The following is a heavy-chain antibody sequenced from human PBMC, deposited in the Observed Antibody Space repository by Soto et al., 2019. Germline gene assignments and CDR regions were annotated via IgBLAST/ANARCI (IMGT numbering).Heavy chain of an antibody. CDR2: IYSGHTT. Sequence: EVQLVESGGGLIQPGGSLRLSCVASGFIVSSNQMSWVRQAPGQGLEWVSVIYSGHTTYYADSVEGRFTISRDDSKNTLYIQMNSLRVEDTAVYYCVRGPSDHKLRLVEWPYGDYWGQGALVTVSS. CDR3: VRGPSDHKLRLVEWPYGDY. D-gene: IGHD3-3*01. V-gene: IGHV3-53*01. CDR1: GFIVSSNQ. J-gene: IGHJ4*02.